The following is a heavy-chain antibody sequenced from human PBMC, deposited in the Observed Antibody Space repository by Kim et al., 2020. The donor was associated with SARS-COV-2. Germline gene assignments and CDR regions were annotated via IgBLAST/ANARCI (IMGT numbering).Heavy chain of an antibody. CDR2: ITASGATT. CDR3: AGRKELVLYYFDY. CDR1: GLTLSNYA. D-gene: IGHD1-7*01. J-gene: IGHJ4*02. V-gene: IGHV3-23*01. Sequence: GGSLRLSCAAPGLTLSNYALGWVRQAPGKGLEWVSDITASGATTSYADSVKGRFIISRDNSKNMLFLQMYSLRGEDTAIYYCAGRKELVLYYFDYWGPG.